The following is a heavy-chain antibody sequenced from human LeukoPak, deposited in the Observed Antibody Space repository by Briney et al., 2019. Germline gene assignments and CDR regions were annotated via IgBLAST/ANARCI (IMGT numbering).Heavy chain of an antibody. J-gene: IGHJ5*02. D-gene: IGHD2-2*01. Sequence: GGSLRLSCAASGFTLSNYDMNWVRQAPGKGLEWVSSISTSSRYIYYKDSVRGRFTIPRDDAKNSLYLEMNSLRAEDTAVYYCARADCSSSTCYLRRSWFDPWGQGTLVTVSS. CDR1: GFTLSNYD. CDR2: ISTSSRYI. CDR3: ARADCSSSTCYLRRSWFDP. V-gene: IGHV3-21*01.